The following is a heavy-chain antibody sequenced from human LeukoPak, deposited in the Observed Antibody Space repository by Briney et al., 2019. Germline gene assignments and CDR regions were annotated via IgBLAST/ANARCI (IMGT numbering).Heavy chain of an antibody. V-gene: IGHV7-4-1*02. CDR2: INTNTGNP. D-gene: IGHD3-3*01. CDR1: GYTFTSYA. Sequence: ASVKVSYKASGYTFTSYAMNWMRQAPGQGLEWMGWINTNTGNPTYAQGFTGRFVFSLDTSVSTAYLQISSLKAEDTAVYYCARFSVDDFWSGYYYGMDVWGQGTTVTVSS. J-gene: IGHJ6*02. CDR3: ARFSVDDFWSGYYYGMDV.